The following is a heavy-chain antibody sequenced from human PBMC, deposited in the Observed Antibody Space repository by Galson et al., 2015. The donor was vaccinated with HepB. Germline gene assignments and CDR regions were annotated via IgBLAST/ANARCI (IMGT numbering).Heavy chain of an antibody. Sequence: SLRLSCAASGFIFSSYDMNWVRQAPGKGLEWVSSITSSSSYIYYADSVRGRFTISRDNAKNSLYLQINSLRAADTAVYYCARVRRDLGPATKFHDRMDVWGQGTTVSVSS. CDR1: GFIFSSYD. V-gene: IGHV3-21*04. D-gene: IGHD5-24*01. CDR2: ITSSSSYI. J-gene: IGHJ6*02. CDR3: ARVRRDLGPATKFHDRMDV.